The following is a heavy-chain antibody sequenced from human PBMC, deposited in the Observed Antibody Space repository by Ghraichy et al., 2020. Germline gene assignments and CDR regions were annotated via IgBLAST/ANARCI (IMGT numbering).Heavy chain of an antibody. J-gene: IGHJ1*01. CDR3: ARGGRTRYASGVYFQH. V-gene: IGHV4-34*01. D-gene: IGHD3-10*01. CDR1: GGSFSGYY. Sequence: SQTLSLTCAVYGGSFSGYYWSWIRQPPGKGLEWIGEINHSGSTNYNPSLKSRVTISVDTSKNQFSLKLSSVTAADTAVYYCARGGRTRYASGVYFQHWGQGTLVTVSS. CDR2: INHSGST.